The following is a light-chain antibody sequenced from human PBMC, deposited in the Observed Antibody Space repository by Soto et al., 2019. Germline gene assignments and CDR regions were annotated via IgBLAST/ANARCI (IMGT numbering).Light chain of an antibody. Sequence: DIQMTQSPSSLSASLGDRVTITCRASQGIGVYLAWFQQKPGKVPKLLIYAASTLQSGVPSRFSGSGSGTDFTLTISSLQPEDFATDYGQKYNSAPLTFGGGTKVEIK. CDR1: QGIGVY. CDR3: QKYNSAPLT. CDR2: AAS. V-gene: IGKV1-27*01. J-gene: IGKJ4*01.